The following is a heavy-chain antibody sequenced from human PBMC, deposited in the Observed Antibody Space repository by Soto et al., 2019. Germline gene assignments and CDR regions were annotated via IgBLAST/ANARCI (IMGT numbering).Heavy chain of an antibody. Sequence: PSETLSLTCTVSGGSISSYYWSWIRQPPGKGLEWIGYIHYSGSTNYNPSLKSRVTISVDTSKNQFSLKLSSVTAADTAVYYCASGGSCYSRYCYFDYWGQGTLVTVSS. CDR3: ASGGSCYSRYCYFDY. CDR2: IHYSGST. J-gene: IGHJ4*02. V-gene: IGHV4-59*01. CDR1: GGSISSYY. D-gene: IGHD2-15*01.